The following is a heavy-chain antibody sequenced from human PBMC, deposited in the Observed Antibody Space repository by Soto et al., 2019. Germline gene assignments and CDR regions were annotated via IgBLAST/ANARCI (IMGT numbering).Heavy chain of an antibody. J-gene: IGHJ6*02. V-gene: IGHV1-69*13. D-gene: IGHD2-2*01. Sequence: SVKVSCKASGGTFSSYAISWVRQAPGQGLEWMGGIIPIFGTANYAQKFQGRVTITADESTSTAYMELSSLRSEDTAVYYCAREGPAAMPYYYYYGMDVWGQGTTVTVSS. CDR1: GGTFSSYA. CDR2: IIPIFGTA. CDR3: AREGPAAMPYYYYYGMDV.